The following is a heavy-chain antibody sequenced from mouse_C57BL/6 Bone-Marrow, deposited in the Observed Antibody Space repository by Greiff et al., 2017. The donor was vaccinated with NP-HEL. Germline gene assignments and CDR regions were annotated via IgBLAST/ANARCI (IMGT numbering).Heavy chain of an antibody. CDR1: GYAFSSYW. V-gene: IGHV1-80*01. CDR2: IYPGDGDT. CDR3: ARRGIYYGDVAY. J-gene: IGHJ3*01. Sequence: QVQLQQSGAELVKPGASVKISCKASGYAFSSYWMNWVKQRPGKGLEWIGQIYPGDGDTNYNGKFKGKATLTADKSSSTAYMQLSSLTSEDSAVYFCARRGIYYGDVAYWGQGTLVTVSA. D-gene: IGHD2-13*01.